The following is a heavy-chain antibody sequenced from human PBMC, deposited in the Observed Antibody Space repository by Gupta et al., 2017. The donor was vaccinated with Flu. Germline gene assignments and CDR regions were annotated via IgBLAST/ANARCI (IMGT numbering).Heavy chain of an antibody. V-gene: IGHV3-48*01. D-gene: IGHD6-19*01. Sequence: FSSYSMNWVRQAPGKGLEWVSYISSSSSTIYYADSVKGRFTISRDNAKNSLYLQMNSLRAEDTAVYYCARAIIAVAGYFDYWGQGTLVTVSS. CDR2: ISSSSSTI. J-gene: IGHJ4*02. CDR3: ARAIIAVAGYFDY. CDR1: FSSYS.